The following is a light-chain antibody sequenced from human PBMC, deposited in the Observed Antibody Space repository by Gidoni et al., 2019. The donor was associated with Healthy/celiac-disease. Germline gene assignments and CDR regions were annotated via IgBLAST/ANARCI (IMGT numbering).Light chain of an antibody. J-gene: IGLJ1*01. CDR2: KDS. V-gene: IGLV3-25*02. Sequence: SYELTQPPSVSVSPGQTARITCSGDALPKQYAYCYQQKPGQAPVLVIYKDSERPSGIPERFSGSSSGTTVTLTISGVQAEDEADYYCQSADSSGTYYVFGTGTKVTVL. CDR3: QSADSSGTYYV. CDR1: ALPKQY.